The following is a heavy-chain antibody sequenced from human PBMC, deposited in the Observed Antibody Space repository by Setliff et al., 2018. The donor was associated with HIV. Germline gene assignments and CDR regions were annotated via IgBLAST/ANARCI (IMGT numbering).Heavy chain of an antibody. D-gene: IGHD5-12*01. V-gene: IGHV1-8*02. CDR2: MNPNNGNT. J-gene: IGHJ4*02. CDR1: GYNFTDYD. CDR3: ARDALGVATILMPGY. Sequence: ASVKVSCKASGYNFTDYDINWVRQATGQGLEWMGWMNPNNGNTGYAEKFQGRVTMTRDTSISTAYMELSSLRSEDTAVYYCARDALGVATILMPGYWGQGTLVTVSS.